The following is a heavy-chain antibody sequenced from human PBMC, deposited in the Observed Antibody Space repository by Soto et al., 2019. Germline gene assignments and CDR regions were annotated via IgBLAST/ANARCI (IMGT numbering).Heavy chain of an antibody. CDR3: AHQTPQQLVFDY. CDR2: IYWDDDK. D-gene: IGHD6-13*01. Sequence: QITLKESGPTLVKPAQTLTLTCTFSGFSLSTSGVGVGWIRQPPGKALEWLALIYWDDDKRYSPSLKSRLTITKDTSKNQVVLTMTNMDPVDTATYYCAHQTPQQLVFDYWGQGTLVTVSS. CDR1: GFSLSTSGVG. V-gene: IGHV2-5*02. J-gene: IGHJ4*02.